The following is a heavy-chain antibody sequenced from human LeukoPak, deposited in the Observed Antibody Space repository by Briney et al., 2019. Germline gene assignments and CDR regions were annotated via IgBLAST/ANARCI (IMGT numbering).Heavy chain of an antibody. J-gene: IGHJ4*02. CDR3: AAFRAAAGTWVDY. D-gene: IGHD6-13*01. CDR1: GGSISSYY. CDR2: IYYSGST. V-gene: IGHV4-59*01. Sequence: SETLSLTCTVSGGSISSYYWSWIRQPPGKGLEWVGYIYYSGSTNYNPSLKSRVTISVDTSKNQFSLKLSSVTAADTAVYYCAAFRAAAGTWVDYWGQGTLVTVSS.